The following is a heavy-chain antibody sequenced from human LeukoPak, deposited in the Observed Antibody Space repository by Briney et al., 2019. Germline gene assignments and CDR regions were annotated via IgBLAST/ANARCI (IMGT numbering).Heavy chain of an antibody. CDR3: AKDRTDYYDSSGYYYEDRYFDY. V-gene: IGHV3-33*06. Sequence: GGSLRLSCAASGFTFSSYAMSWVRQAPGKGLEWVVVIWYDGSNKYYADSVKGRFTISRDNSKNTLYLQMNSLRAEDTAVYYCAKDRTDYYDSSGYYYEDRYFDYWGQGTLVTVSS. CDR1: GFTFSSYA. D-gene: IGHD3-22*01. CDR2: IWYDGSNK. J-gene: IGHJ4*02.